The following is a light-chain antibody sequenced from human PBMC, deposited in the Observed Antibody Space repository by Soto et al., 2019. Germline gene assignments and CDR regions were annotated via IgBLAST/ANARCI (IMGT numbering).Light chain of an antibody. CDR1: QTINNY. CDR2: DAS. Sequence: DIQMTQSPSSLSASVGDRVTITCQASQTINNYLNWYQQKPGKAPKLLIYDASNLETGVPSRFSGSGSGTDFTFTISSLQPEDFAAYYCQQFDTLPFTFGPGTKVDIK. V-gene: IGKV1-33*01. J-gene: IGKJ3*01. CDR3: QQFDTLPFT.